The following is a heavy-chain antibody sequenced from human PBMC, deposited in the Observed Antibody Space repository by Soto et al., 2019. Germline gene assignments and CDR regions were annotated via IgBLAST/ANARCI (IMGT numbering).Heavy chain of an antibody. Sequence: SETLSVTCSVSGGRIDRDGSYWSWIRQHPEKGLEWIGNMYFTGITYYNPSLGSRVGISIDTSDNHFSLSLRYRTATDTAVYCCARKESASNFFDSLGQGALVTVSS. CDR2: MYFTGIT. CDR3: ARKESASNFFDS. J-gene: IGHJ4*02. CDR1: GGRIDRDGSY. V-gene: IGHV4-31*03.